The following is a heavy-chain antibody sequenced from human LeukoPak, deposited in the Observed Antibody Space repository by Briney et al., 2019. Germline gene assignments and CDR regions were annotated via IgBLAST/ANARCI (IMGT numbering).Heavy chain of an antibody. CDR2: MNPNSGNT. J-gene: IGHJ2*01. Sequence: ASVKVSCKASGYTFTSYDINWVRQATGQGLEWMGWMNPNSGNTGYAQKFQGRVTMTRNTSISTAYMELSSLRSEDTAVYYCARGLLYSYGPYWYFDLWGRGTLVTVSS. CDR1: GYTFTSYD. V-gene: IGHV1-8*01. D-gene: IGHD5-18*01. CDR3: ARGLLYSYGPYWYFDL.